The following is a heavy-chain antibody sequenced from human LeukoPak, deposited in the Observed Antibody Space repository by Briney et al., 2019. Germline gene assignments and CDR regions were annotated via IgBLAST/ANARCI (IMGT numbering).Heavy chain of an antibody. J-gene: IGHJ5*02. CDR3: ARESLTWLQSRTSWFDP. D-gene: IGHD5-24*01. Sequence: SETLSLTCAVYGGSFSGYYWSWIRQPPGKGLEWIGSIYYSGSTYYNPSLKSRVTISVDTSKNQFSLKLSSVTAADTAVYYCARESLTWLQSRTSWFDPWGQGTLVTVSS. CDR2: IYYSGST. V-gene: IGHV4-34*01. CDR1: GGSFSGYY.